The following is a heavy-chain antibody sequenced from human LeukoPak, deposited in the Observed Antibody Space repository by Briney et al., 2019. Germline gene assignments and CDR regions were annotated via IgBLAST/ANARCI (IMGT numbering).Heavy chain of an antibody. CDR1: GFTFSTYS. J-gene: IGHJ6*02. V-gene: IGHV3-21*01. Sequence: GGSLRLSCAASGFTFSTYSMNWARQAPGKGLEWVSSISSSSRYIYYADSVKGRFTISRDNAKNSLYLQMNSLRAEDAAVYYCARGEGDPTYYYYGMDVWGHGTTVTVTS. CDR3: ARGEGDPTYYYYGMDV. CDR2: ISSSSRYI. D-gene: IGHD2-21*02.